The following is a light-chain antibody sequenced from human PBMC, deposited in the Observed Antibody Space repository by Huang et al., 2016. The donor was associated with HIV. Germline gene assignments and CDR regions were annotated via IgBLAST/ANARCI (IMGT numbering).Light chain of an antibody. J-gene: IGKJ5*01. Sequence: IVLTQTPLSLSVTPGQPASISCEASQSLLHSGGKTYLHWYLQRPGQSPHLLIYEVSSRFCVVPDRFSGSGSGTDFTLKISRVEAEDVGVYYCMQGIHPITFGQGTRLDIK. V-gene: IGKV2-29*02. CDR2: EVS. CDR1: QSLLHSGGKTY. CDR3: MQGIHPIT.